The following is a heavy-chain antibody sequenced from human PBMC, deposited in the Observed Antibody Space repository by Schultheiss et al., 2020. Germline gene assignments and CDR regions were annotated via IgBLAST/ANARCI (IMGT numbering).Heavy chain of an antibody. D-gene: IGHD1-26*01. V-gene: IGHV3-72*01. Sequence: WGSLRLSCAASGFTFSNAWMSWVRQAPGKGLEWVGRSRDKANSYTTEYAASVKGRFTVSRDDSKNSLYLQMNSLKIEDTAVYYCARGSGTYRNNDFDHWGQGTLVTVSS. CDR3: ARGSGTYRNNDFDH. CDR2: SRDKANSYTT. J-gene: IGHJ4*02. CDR1: GFTFSNAW.